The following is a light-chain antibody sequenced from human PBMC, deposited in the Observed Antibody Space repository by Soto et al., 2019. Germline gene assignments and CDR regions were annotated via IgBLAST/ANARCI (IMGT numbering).Light chain of an antibody. CDR1: TGAVTSGYY. CDR3: LLYYGGAQV. Sequence: QAVVTQEPSLTVSPGGTVTLTCGSITGAVTSGYYPNWFQQKPGQPPRPLIYSISNKHYWTPDRFSGSLLGDKAALTLSGVLPEDEADYYCLLYYGGAQVFGGGTKLTVL. V-gene: IGLV7-43*01. J-gene: IGLJ3*02. CDR2: SIS.